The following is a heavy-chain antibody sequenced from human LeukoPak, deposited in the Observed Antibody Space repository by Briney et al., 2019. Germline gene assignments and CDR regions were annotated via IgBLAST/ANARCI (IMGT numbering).Heavy chain of an antibody. J-gene: IGHJ4*02. CDR1: GFTFTNYW. V-gene: IGHV3-7*01. CDR2: IKQDRSEK. Sequence: GGSLRLSCAASGFTFTNYWMSWVRQAPGKGLELVANIKQDRSEKYYVDPVKGRFTISRDNAKNSLYLQMNSLRAEDTAVYYCARLREIPVFGVVTKSTSYFDYWGQGTLVTVSS. CDR3: ARLREIPVFGVVTKSTSYFDY. D-gene: IGHD3-3*01.